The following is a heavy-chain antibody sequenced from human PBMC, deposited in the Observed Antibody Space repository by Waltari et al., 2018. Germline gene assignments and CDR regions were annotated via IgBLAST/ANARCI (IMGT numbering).Heavy chain of an antibody. V-gene: IGHV1-46*01. D-gene: IGHD1-20*01. CDR2: INPSGGST. Sequence: QVQLVQSGAEVKKPGASVKVSCKASGYTFTSYYMHWVRQAPGQGLEWMGIINPSGGSTSYARKFQGRVTMTRDTSNNHFSLKLSSVTAADTAVYYCVGYKVRRNWFDPWGQGTLVTVSS. J-gene: IGHJ5*02. CDR3: VGYKVRRNWFDP. CDR1: GYTFTSYY.